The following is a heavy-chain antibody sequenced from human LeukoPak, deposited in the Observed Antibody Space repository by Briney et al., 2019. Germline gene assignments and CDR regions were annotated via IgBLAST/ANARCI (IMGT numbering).Heavy chain of an antibody. CDR1: GASISSYY. CDR2: PSYTGST. Sequence: SETLSLTCTVSGASISSYYWSWIRQPPGKGLEWIGLPSYTGSTNYNPSLKSRVTMSVDTSKNQFSLKLSSVTAADTAVYYCARDRSGDYDFDYWGQGTLVTVSS. D-gene: IGHD4-17*01. V-gene: IGHV4-59*12. J-gene: IGHJ4*02. CDR3: ARDRSGDYDFDY.